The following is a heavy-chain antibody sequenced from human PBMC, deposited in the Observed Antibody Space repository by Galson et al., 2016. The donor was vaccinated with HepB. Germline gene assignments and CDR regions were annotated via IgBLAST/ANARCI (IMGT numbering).Heavy chain of an antibody. V-gene: IGHV3-21*01. CDR1: EFTFSSYS. CDR3: ARGDDYGVRTDAFDI. D-gene: IGHD4-17*01. Sequence: SLRLSCFVSEFTFSSYSWNWVRHAPGKGLEWVSSISSYSSYIYYADSVKGRFTISRGNAKNSLYLQMNSLRAEDTAVYYCARGDDYGVRTDAFDIWGQGTMVTVSS. J-gene: IGHJ3*02. CDR2: ISSYSSYI.